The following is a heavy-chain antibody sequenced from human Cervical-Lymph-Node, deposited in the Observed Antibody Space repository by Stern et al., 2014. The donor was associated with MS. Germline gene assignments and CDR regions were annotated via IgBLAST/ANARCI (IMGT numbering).Heavy chain of an antibody. D-gene: IGHD6-19*01. Sequence: QVQLVQSGAEVKKPGASMQVSCKTSGDAFTGYYIHWVRQAPGQGLEWMGWINPNSGGTNYAPKFRGRVTMTGATSISTAYMELSSLRSDDTAVYYCARGGVAGAGTPGHMLAYGGQGTLVPVP. V-gene: IGHV1-2*02. CDR2: INPNSGGT. J-gene: IGHJ4*02. CDR3: ARGGVAGAGTPGHMLAY. CDR1: GDAFTGYY.